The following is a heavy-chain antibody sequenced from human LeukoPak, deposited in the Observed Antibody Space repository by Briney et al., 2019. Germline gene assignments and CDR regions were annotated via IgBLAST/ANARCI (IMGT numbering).Heavy chain of an antibody. CDR3: ARPSPDYDILTGHYINAFDI. CDR2: INPNSGGT. CDR1: GYTFTGYY. V-gene: IGHV1-2*06. D-gene: IGHD3-9*01. Sequence: ASVKVSCKASGYTFTGYYMHWVRQAPGQGLEWMGRINPNSGGTNYAQKFQGRVTMTRDTSISTAYMDLSRLKSDDTAVYYCARPSPDYDILTGHYINAFDIWGQGTMVTVSS. J-gene: IGHJ3*02.